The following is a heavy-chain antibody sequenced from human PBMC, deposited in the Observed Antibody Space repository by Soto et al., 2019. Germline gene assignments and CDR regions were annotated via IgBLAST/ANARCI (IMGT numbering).Heavy chain of an antibody. J-gene: IGHJ4*02. Sequence: GASVKVSCKASGYTFTSYDINWVRQATGQGLEWMGWMNPNSGNTGYAQKFQGRVTMTRNTSISTAYMELSSLRSEDTAVYYCARGIRIAVAGTPGLGYWGQGTLVTVSS. CDR3: ARGIRIAVAGTPGLGY. CDR1: GYTFTSYD. D-gene: IGHD6-19*01. V-gene: IGHV1-8*01. CDR2: MNPNSGNT.